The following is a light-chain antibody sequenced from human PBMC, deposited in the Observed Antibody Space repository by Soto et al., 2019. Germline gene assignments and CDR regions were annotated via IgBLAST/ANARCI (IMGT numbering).Light chain of an antibody. CDR1: QSLSSN. V-gene: IGKV3-15*01. J-gene: IGKJ2*01. Sequence: EIVMTQSPATLSVSPGERATLSCRASQSLSSNLAWFQQKPGQRPRLLIYGASTRAPGIPARLSGSGSGKRFTVTINRLQSEDFVVYYCQQYHVWPPQYTFGQRTKLEIK. CDR3: QQYHVWPPQYT. CDR2: GAS.